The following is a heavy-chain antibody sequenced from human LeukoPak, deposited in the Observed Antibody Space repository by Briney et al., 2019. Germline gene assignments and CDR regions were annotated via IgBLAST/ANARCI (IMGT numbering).Heavy chain of an antibody. D-gene: IGHD4-23*01. J-gene: IGHJ5*02. CDR2: LSGSSLYT. CDR1: GFTFSIYG. CDR3: AKEGYGGNPPTS. Sequence: GGSLRLSCTASGFTFSIYGMSWVRQAPGKGPEWVSALSGSSLYTHYADSVKGRFTISRDNSKNTLYLQMNSLRAEDTAVYYCAKEGYGGNPPTSWGQGTLVSVSS. V-gene: IGHV3-23*01.